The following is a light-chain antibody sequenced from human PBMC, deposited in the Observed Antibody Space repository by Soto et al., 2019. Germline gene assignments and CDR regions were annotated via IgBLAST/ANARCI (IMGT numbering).Light chain of an antibody. CDR1: SSDIGGYYY. V-gene: IGLV2-14*01. CDR2: LVT. Sequence: QSALTQPASVSGSPGQSITISCTGTSSDIGGYYYVSWYQHHPGKAPKLIIYLVTNRPSGVSHRFSGSKSGNTASLTISGLQAEDEADYYCTSYSSSSTFYVFGTGTKVTVL. CDR3: TSYSSSSTFYV. J-gene: IGLJ1*01.